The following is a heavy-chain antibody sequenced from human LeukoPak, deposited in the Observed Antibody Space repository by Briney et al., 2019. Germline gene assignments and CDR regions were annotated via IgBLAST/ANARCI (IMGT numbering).Heavy chain of an antibody. J-gene: IGHJ4*02. Sequence: GGSLRLSCAASGFTFSSYDMHWVRQATGKGLEWVSAIGTAGDTYYPGSVKGRFTISRENAKNSLYLQMNSLRAGDTAVYYCARGIGWFGEPLFDYWGQGTLVTVSS. CDR3: ARGIGWFGEPLFDY. CDR2: IGTAGDT. CDR1: GFTFSSYD. V-gene: IGHV3-13*01. D-gene: IGHD3-10*01.